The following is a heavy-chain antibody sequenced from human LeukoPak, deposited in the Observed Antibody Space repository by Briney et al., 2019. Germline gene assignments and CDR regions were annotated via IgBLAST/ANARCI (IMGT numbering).Heavy chain of an antibody. CDR2: INHSGST. J-gene: IGHJ6*03. D-gene: IGHD3-3*01. CDR3: ARGLITYYDFWSGYGLSGYYYYYMDV. Sequence: SETLSLTCAVYGGSFSGYYWSWIRQPPGKGLEWIGEINHSGSTNYNPSLKSRVTISVDTSKNQFSLKLSSVTAADTAVYYCARGLITYYDFWSGYGLSGYYYYYMDVWGKGTTVTVSS. CDR1: GGSFSGYY. V-gene: IGHV4-34*01.